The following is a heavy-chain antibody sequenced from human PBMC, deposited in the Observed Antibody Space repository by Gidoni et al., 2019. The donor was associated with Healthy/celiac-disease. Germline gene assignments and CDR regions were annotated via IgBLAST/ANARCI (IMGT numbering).Heavy chain of an antibody. CDR2: IKSKTDGGTT. V-gene: IGHV3-15*01. Sequence: EVQLVESGGGLVTPGGSLRLSCAASGFTFSNAWMSCVRQAPGKGLEWVGRIKSKTDGGTTDYAAPVKGRFTISRDDSKNTLYLQMNSLKTEDTAVYYCTTDGRDELLRDNYYYGMDVWGQGTTVTVSS. D-gene: IGHD1-26*01. J-gene: IGHJ6*02. CDR1: GFTFSNAW. CDR3: TTDGRDELLRDNYYYGMDV.